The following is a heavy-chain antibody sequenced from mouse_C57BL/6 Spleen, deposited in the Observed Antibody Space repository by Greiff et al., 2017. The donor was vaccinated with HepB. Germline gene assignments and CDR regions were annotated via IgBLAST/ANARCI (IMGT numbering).Heavy chain of an antibody. CDR1: GYTFTSYW. Sequence: QVQLQQPGTELVKPGALVKPFCKAFGYTFTSYWMPWVKQRPGQGLEWIGNINPSHGGTNYNEKFKSKATLTVDKSSSTAYMQLSSLTTEDSAVYYCARGDYDYGFYFDYWGQGTTLTVSS. CDR3: ARGDYDYGFYFDY. D-gene: IGHD2-4*01. J-gene: IGHJ2*01. V-gene: IGHV1-53*01. CDR2: INPSHGGT.